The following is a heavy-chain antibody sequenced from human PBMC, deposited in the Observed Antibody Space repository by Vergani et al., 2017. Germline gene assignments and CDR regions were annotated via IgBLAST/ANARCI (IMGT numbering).Heavy chain of an antibody. D-gene: IGHD3-22*01. CDR3: ARVYRGRTTIGHYYYDSSGYQDYFDY. CDR2: IDPSDSYT. J-gene: IGHJ4*02. Sequence: EVQLVQSGAEVKKPGESLRISCKGSGYSFTSYWISWVRQMPWKGLEWMGRIDPSDSYTNYSPSFQGHVTISADKSISTAYLQWSSLKASDTAMYYCARVYRGRTTIGHYYYDSSGYQDYFDYWGQGTLVTVSS. V-gene: IGHV5-10-1*01. CDR1: GYSFTSYW.